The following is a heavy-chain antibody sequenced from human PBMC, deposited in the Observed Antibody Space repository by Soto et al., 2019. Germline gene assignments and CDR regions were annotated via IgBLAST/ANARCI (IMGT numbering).Heavy chain of an antibody. Sequence: SETLSLTCTVSGGSVSSGSYHWTWIRQPPGKGLEWIGYIYYSGSTNYNPSLKSRVTISVDTSKNQFSLKLSSVTAADTAVYYCARDNMRARDGMDVWGQVTTVTFSS. CDR3: ARDNMRARDGMDV. CDR2: IYYSGST. J-gene: IGHJ6*02. V-gene: IGHV4-61*01. CDR1: GGSVSSGSYH. D-gene: IGHD3-16*01.